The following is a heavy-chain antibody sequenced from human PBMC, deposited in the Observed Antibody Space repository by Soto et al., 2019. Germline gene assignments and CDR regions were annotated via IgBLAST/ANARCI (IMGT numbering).Heavy chain of an antibody. CDR1: GATFTNFG. V-gene: IGHV1-18*01. CDR3: ARVLRGVVNWFDP. D-gene: IGHD3-10*01. J-gene: IGHJ5*02. Sequence: ASVKVSCKTSGATFTNFGLSWVRQAPGQGLEWMAWIATYNTNRNYAQKFQGRLTLTTDTSTSTAYMELKSLGYDDTAVYYCARVLRGVVNWFDPWGQGTLVTVSS. CDR2: IATYNTNR.